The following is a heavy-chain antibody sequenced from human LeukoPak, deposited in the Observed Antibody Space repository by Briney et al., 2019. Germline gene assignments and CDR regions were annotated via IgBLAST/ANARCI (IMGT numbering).Heavy chain of an antibody. CDR3: ARHSDYYGSGSYAAND. D-gene: IGHD3-10*01. J-gene: IGHJ4*02. CDR1: GGSISSYY. V-gene: IGHV4-59*01. Sequence: PSETLSLTCTVSGGSISSYYWSWIRQPPGKGLEWIGYIYYSGSTNYNPSLKSRVTISVDTSKNQFSLKLSSVTAADTAVYYCARHSDYYGSGSYAANDWGQGTLVTVSS. CDR2: IYYSGST.